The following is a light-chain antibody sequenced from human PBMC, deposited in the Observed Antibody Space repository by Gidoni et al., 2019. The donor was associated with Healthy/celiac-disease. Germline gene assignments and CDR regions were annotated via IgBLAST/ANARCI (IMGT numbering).Light chain of an antibody. Sequence: QSVLTQPPSASGTPGQRVTISCSGNSPNIGSNTVNWYQQLPGTAPKLLIYSNNQRPSGVPDRFSGSKSGTSASLAISGLQSEDEADYYCAAWDDSLNVVVFGGGTKLTVL. J-gene: IGLJ2*01. V-gene: IGLV1-44*01. CDR3: AAWDDSLNVVV. CDR2: SNN. CDR1: SPNIGSNT.